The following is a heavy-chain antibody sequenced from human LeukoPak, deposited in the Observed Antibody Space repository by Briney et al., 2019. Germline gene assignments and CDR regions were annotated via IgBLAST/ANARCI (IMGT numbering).Heavy chain of an antibody. D-gene: IGHD3-3*02. CDR2: INHSGST. V-gene: IGHV4-34*01. J-gene: IGHJ4*02. CDR1: GGSFSGYY. Sequence: SETLSLTCAVYGGSFSGYYWSWIRQPPGKGLEWIGEINHSGSTNYNPSLKSRVTISVDTSKNQFSLKLSSVTAADTAVYYCARIGASAVLGYFDYWGQGTLVTVSS. CDR3: ARIGASAVLGYFDY.